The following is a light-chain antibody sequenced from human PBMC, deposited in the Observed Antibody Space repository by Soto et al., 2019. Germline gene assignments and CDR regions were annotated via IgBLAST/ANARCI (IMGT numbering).Light chain of an antibody. Sequence: QSVLTQPPSASGTPGQRVTISCSGSSSNIGSNTVNWYQQLPGTAPKLLIYSNNQRPSGGPDRFSGSKSGTSASLAISGRQSEDEADYYCAAWDDSLNGRVFGGGTKLTVL. V-gene: IGLV1-44*01. CDR3: AAWDDSLNGRV. J-gene: IGLJ2*01. CDR1: SSNIGSNT. CDR2: SNN.